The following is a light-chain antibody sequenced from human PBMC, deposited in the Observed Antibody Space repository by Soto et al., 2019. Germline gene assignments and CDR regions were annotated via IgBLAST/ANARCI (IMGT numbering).Light chain of an antibody. CDR2: GAS. CDR3: QQYGRSPPFT. CDR1: QSVSSTY. Sequence: EIVLTQSPGTLSLSPGERATLSCRASQSVSSTYIAWYQQKPGQAPRVLIYGASSRATRIPDRFSGSGSGTDFTLTISRLEPEDFAVYFCQQYGRSPPFTFGQGTKVEIK. J-gene: IGKJ2*01. V-gene: IGKV3-20*01.